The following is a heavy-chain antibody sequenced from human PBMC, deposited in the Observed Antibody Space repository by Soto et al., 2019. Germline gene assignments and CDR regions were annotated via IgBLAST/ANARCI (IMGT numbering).Heavy chain of an antibody. CDR1: GGTFSSYA. J-gene: IGHJ5*02. V-gene: IGHV1-69*01. D-gene: IGHD5-12*01. CDR3: ASRDGYNSWFDP. Sequence: QVQLVQSGAEVKKPGSSVKVSCKASGGTFSSYAISWVRQAPGQGLEWMGGIIPIFGTANYAQKFQGRVTITAEESTSTAYTALSSLRSEDTAVYYCASRDGYNSWFDPWGQGTLVTVSS. CDR2: IIPIFGTA.